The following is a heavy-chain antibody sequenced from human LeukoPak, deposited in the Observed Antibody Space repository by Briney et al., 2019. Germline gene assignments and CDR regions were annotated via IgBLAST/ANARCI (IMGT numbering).Heavy chain of an antibody. D-gene: IGHD2-15*01. V-gene: IGHV3-48*04. CDR2: ISSGSSTI. Sequence: GGSLRLSCAASAASGFTFSNYWMNWVRQAPGKGLEWLSYISSGSSTIYYAASVKGRFTISRDNAKNSLYLQMNSLRVEDTAVYYCARDERYCSGGSCSHYGMDVWGQGTTVTVSS. CDR1: GFTFSNYW. J-gene: IGHJ6*02. CDR3: ARDERYCSGGSCSHYGMDV.